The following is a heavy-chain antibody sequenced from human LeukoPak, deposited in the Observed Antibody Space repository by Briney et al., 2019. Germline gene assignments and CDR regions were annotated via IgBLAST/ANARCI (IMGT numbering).Heavy chain of an antibody. J-gene: IGHJ6*03. D-gene: IGHD2-2*01. CDR1: GGSISSYY. Sequence: SETLSLTCTVSGGSISSYYWSWIWQPAGKGLEWIGRIYTSGSTNYNPSLKSRVTMSVDTSKNQFSLKLSSVTAADTAVYYCARSSAVPAAHYYYYYYYMDVWGKGTTVTVSS. CDR3: ARSSAVPAAHYYYYYYYMDV. V-gene: IGHV4-4*07. CDR2: IYTSGST.